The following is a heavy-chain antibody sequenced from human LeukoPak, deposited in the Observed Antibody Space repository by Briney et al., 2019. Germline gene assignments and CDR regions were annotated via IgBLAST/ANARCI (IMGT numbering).Heavy chain of an antibody. J-gene: IGHJ4*02. V-gene: IGHV3-30*02. CDR1: GFTFSSYG. D-gene: IGHD4-23*01. CDR2: IRFDGGDK. Sequence: PGGSLRLSCAASGFTFSSYGMYWVRQAPGKGLEWVTFIRFDGGDKYYADSVKGRFTISRDNSKNTVYLQMNSLRAEDTAVYYCAKGGIFCGHSGTSPPFDYWGRGSLVSVSS. CDR3: AKGGIFCGHSGTSPPFDY.